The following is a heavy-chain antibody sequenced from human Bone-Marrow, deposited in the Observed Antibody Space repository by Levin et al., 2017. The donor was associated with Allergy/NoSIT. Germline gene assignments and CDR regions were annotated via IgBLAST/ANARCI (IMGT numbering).Heavy chain of an antibody. D-gene: IGHD3-3*01. CDR2: INHSGST. CDR1: GGSFSGYY. J-gene: IGHJ6*02. CDR3: ARLGGGHYDFWSGNNGGYDGMDV. V-gene: IGHV4-34*01. Sequence: GSLRLSCAVYGGSFSGYYWSWIRQPPGKGLEWIGEINHSGSTNYNPSLKSRVTISVDTSKNQFSLKLSSVTAADTAVYYCARLGGGHYDFWSGNNGGYDGMDVWGQGTTVTVSS.